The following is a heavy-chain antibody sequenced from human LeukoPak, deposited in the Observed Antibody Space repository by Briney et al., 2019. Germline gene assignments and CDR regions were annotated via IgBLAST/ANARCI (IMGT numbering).Heavy chain of an antibody. V-gene: IGHV3-23*01. CDR2: ISGSGGST. D-gene: IGHD2-15*01. Sequence: PGRSLRLSCAASGFTFSSYGMHWVRQAPGKGLEWVSAISGSGGSTYYADSVKGRFTISRDNSKNTLYLQMNSLRAEDTAVYYCAKDYPEIFTFGGPRHPVDTFDYWGQGTLVTVSS. CDR1: GFTFSSYG. J-gene: IGHJ4*02. CDR3: AKDYPEIFTFGGPRHPVDTFDY.